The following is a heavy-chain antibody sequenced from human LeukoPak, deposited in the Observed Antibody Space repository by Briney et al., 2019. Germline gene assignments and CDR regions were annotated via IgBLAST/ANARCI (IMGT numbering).Heavy chain of an antibody. D-gene: IGHD4-17*01. CDR3: ARQEDHDYGDYYFDY. CDR1: GFTFSSYS. CDR2: ISSSSRYM. J-gene: IGHJ4*02. V-gene: IGHV3-21*01. Sequence: GGSLRLSCAASGFTFSSYSMNWVRQAPGKGLEWVSSISSSSRYMYYADSAKGRFTISRDNAKNSLYLQMNSLRAEDTAVYYCARQEDHDYGDYYFDYWGQGILVTVSS.